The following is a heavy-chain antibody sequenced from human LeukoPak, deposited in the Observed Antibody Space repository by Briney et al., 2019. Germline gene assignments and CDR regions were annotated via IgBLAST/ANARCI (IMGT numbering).Heavy chain of an antibody. CDR3: ARGEMATPTPFFDY. CDR1: GFPFSNYW. CDR2: VNSDGSTT. V-gene: IGHV3-74*01. Sequence: PGGSLRLSCAASGFPFSNYWMHWVRQAPGKGLVWVSRVNSDGSTTNYADSVKGRFTISRDNAENTLYMRMNSLRPEDTAVYYCARGEMATPTPFFDYWGQGTLVTVSS. J-gene: IGHJ4*02. D-gene: IGHD5-24*01.